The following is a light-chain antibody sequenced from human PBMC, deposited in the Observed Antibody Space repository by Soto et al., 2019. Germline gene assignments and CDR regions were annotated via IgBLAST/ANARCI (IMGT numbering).Light chain of an antibody. CDR1: QSVSSNF. V-gene: IGKV3-20*01. Sequence: EIVLTQSPGTLSLSPGERATLSCRASQSVSSNFLAWYQQEPGQAPRLLIYATSTRATGIPDRFSGSGSGTDFTRTISRLEPEDFAVDYCQQYGSSRLTFGGGTKVEIK. CDR2: ATS. CDR3: QQYGSSRLT. J-gene: IGKJ4*01.